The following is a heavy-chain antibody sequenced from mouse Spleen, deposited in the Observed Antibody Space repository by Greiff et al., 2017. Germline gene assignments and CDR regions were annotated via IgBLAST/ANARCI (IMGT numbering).Heavy chain of an antibody. J-gene: IGHJ2*01. D-gene: IGHD1-1*01. V-gene: IGHV1-4*01. CDR2: INPSSGYT. Sequence: QVQLQQSGAELARPGASVKMSCKASGYTFTSYTMHWVKQRPGQGLEWIGYINPSSGYTKYNQKFKDKATLTADKSSSTAYMQLSSLTSEDSAVYYCAREGITTVVATEDYWGQGTTLTVSS. CDR3: AREGITTVVATEDY. CDR1: GYTFTSYT.